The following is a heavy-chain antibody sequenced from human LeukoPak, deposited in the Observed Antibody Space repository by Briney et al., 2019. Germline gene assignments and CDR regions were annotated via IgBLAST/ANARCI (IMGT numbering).Heavy chain of an antibody. CDR1: GGSISSINHH. V-gene: IGHV4-39*01. D-gene: IGHD4-23*01. CDR3: VRHDGRSGGTMGAFDS. CDR2: IYNGRTT. J-gene: IGHJ5*01. Sequence: SETLSLTCTVSGGSISSINHHWGWVRQSPGKDLEWIGSIYNGRTTFSNPSLNSRVTISIVTSKNQFSLQLNSVTAADTAVYYCVRHDGRSGGTMGAFDSWGRGSLVTVSS.